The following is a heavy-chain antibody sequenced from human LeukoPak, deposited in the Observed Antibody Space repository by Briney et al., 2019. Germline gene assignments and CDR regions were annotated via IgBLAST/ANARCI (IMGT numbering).Heavy chain of an antibody. V-gene: IGHV3-21*04. Sequence: GGSLRLSCAASGFTFSSYSMNWVRQAPGKGLEWVSSISSSSSYVYYADSVKGRFTISRDNSKNTLYLQMNSLRAEDTAVYYCAKGIRYFDWSPLDYWGQGTLVTVSS. CDR2: ISSSSSYV. CDR1: GFTFSSYS. D-gene: IGHD3-9*01. CDR3: AKGIRYFDWSPLDY. J-gene: IGHJ4*02.